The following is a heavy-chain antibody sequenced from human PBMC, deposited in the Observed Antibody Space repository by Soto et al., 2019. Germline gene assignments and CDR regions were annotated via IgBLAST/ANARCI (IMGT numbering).Heavy chain of an antibody. CDR2: FDPEDGET. CDR3: ANIPNGDYGP. CDR1: GYTLTELS. D-gene: IGHD4-17*01. Sequence: EAXVKVSCKVSGYTLTELSMHWVRQAPGKGLEWMGGFDPEDGETIYAQKFQGRVTMTEDTSTDTAYMELSSLRSEDTAVYYCANIPNGDYGPWGQGPLVTVSS. V-gene: IGHV1-24*01. J-gene: IGHJ5*02.